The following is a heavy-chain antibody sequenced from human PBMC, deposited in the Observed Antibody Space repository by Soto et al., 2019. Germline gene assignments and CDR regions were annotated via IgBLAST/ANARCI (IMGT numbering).Heavy chain of an antibody. Sequence: SVQVSCKASGYTFTGYYMHWVRQAPGQGLEWMGWINPNSGGTNYAQKFQGWVTMTRDTSISTAYMELSRLRSDDTAVYYGARGLGQWLVFDYWGQGTLVNVYS. CDR3: ARGLGQWLVFDY. D-gene: IGHD6-19*01. J-gene: IGHJ4*02. CDR1: GYTFTGYY. CDR2: INPNSGGT. V-gene: IGHV1-2*04.